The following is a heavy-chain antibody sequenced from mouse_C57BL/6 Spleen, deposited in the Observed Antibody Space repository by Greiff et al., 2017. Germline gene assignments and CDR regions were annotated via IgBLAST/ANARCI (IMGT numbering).Heavy chain of an antibody. CDR1: GYTFTDYY. J-gene: IGHJ4*01. Sequence: EVQLQQSGPVLVKPGASVKMSCKASGYTFTDYYMNWVKQSHGKSLEWIGVINPYNGGTSYNQQFKGKATLTVDKSSSTAYMELNSLTSEDSAVYYSAMRGTAQATYAMDDWGQGTSVTVSS. V-gene: IGHV1-19*01. CDR2: INPYNGGT. CDR3: AMRGTAQATYAMDD. D-gene: IGHD3-2*02.